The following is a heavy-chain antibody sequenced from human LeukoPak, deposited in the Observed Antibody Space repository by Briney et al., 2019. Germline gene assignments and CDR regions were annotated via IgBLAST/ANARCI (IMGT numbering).Heavy chain of an antibody. CDR2: IYYSGST. J-gene: IGHJ4*02. CDR3: ARESYYGSGSSDY. V-gene: IGHV4-61*01. D-gene: IGHD3-10*01. CDR1: GGSVSSGSYY. Sequence: SETLSLTCSVSGGSVSSGSYYRGWLRQPPGRGLEWLGYIYYSGSTNYNPSFKSRVTISVDTSKNQFSLKLSSVTAADTAVYYCARESYYGSGSSDYWGQGTLVTVSS.